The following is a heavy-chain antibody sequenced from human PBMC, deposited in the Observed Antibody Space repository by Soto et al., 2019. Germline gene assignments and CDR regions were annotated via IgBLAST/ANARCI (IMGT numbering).Heavy chain of an antibody. J-gene: IGHJ4*02. V-gene: IGHV3-23*01. CDR3: AKDQDCSGGSCYTDY. CDR2: ISGSGGST. D-gene: IGHD2-15*01. CDR1: GFTFSSYA. Sequence: GGSLRLSCAASGFTFSSYAMSWVRQAPGKGLEWVSAISGSGGSTYYADSVKGRFTISRDNSKNTLYLQMNSLRAEDTAVYYCAKDQDCSGGSCYTDYWGQGTLVTVSS.